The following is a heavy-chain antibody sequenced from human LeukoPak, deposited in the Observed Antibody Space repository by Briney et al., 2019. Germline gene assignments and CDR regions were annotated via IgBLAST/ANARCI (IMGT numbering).Heavy chain of an antibody. V-gene: IGHV3-33*01. CDR1: GFTFSSYG. J-gene: IGHJ6*02. CDR2: IWYDGSNK. Sequence: PGRSLRLSCAASGFTFSSYGMHWVRQAPGKGLEWVAVIWYDGSNKYYADSVKGRFTISRDNSKNTLYLQMNSLRAEDTAVYYCARERDPYYYGSGSEHYYYGMDVWGQGTTVNVSS. CDR3: ARERDPYYYGSGSEHYYYGMDV. D-gene: IGHD3-10*01.